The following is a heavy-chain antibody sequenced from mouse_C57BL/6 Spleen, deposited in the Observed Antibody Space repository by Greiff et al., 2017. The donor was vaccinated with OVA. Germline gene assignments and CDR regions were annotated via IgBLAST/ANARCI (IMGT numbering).Heavy chain of an antibody. V-gene: IGHV1-55*01. CDR2: IYPGSGST. Sequence: QVQLQRPGAELVKPGASVKMSCKASGYTFTSYWITWVKQRPGQGLEWIGDIYPGSGSTNYNEKFKSKATLTVDTSSSTAYMQLSSLTSEDSAVYYCAHYYGSSPWFAYWGQGTLVTVSA. D-gene: IGHD1-1*01. J-gene: IGHJ3*01. CDR3: AHYYGSSPWFAY. CDR1: GYTFTSYW.